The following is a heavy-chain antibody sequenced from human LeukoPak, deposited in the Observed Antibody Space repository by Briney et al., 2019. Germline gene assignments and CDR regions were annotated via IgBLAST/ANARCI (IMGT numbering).Heavy chain of an antibody. D-gene: IGHD1-7*01. CDR3: ARDADCGTHSCPQSGLLY. CDR1: GYTFTSYG. V-gene: IGHV1-18*01. J-gene: IGHJ4*02. Sequence: ASVKVSCKASGYTFTSYGISWVRQAPGQGLEWMGWISAHNGNTNYAQKLQGRVTMTTDTSTSTAYMELRSLRSDDTAVYYCARDADCGTHSCPQSGLLYWGQGILVTVSS. CDR2: ISAHNGNT.